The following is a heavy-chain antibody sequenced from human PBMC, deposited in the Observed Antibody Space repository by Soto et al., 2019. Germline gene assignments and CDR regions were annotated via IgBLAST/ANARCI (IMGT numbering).Heavy chain of an antibody. D-gene: IGHD3-22*01. CDR2: IIPIFGTA. J-gene: IGHJ3*02. CDR1: GGTFSSYA. Sequence: QVQLVQSGAEVKKPGSSVKVSCKASGGTFSSYAISWVRQAPGKGLEWMGGIIPIFGTANYAQKFQGRVTISADESTSTAYMELSSLRSEDTAVYYCARMEYDSSGYYEKAFDIWGQGTMVTVSS. CDR3: ARMEYDSSGYYEKAFDI. V-gene: IGHV1-69*01.